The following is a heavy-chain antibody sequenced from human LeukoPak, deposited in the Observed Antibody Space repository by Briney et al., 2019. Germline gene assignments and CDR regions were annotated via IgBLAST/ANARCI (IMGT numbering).Heavy chain of an antibody. Sequence: PGGSLRLSCAASGFTFSTYWMNWVRQAPGKGLVWVSRINSDGSSTNYADSIKGRFTSSRDNAKNTLYLQINSLRAEDTAVYYCARAELELRGFGYYYYYMDVWGKGTTVTVSS. D-gene: IGHD1-7*01. CDR3: ARAELELRGFGYYYYYMDV. J-gene: IGHJ6*03. V-gene: IGHV3-74*01. CDR1: GFTFSTYW. CDR2: INSDGSST.